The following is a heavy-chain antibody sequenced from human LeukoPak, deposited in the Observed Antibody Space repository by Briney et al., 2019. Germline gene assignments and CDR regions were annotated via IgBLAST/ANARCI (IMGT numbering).Heavy chain of an antibody. Sequence: SETLSLTCTVSGGSISSYYWNWIRQPAGKGLEWIGRIYSSGTTNYNPSLKSRVTMSVARSKNQFSLKLSSVTAADTAVYYCARGVYIAAAQYGYWGQGTLVTVSS. CDR2: IYSSGTT. CDR1: GGSISSYY. V-gene: IGHV4-4*07. CDR3: ARGVYIAAAQYGY. J-gene: IGHJ4*02. D-gene: IGHD6-13*01.